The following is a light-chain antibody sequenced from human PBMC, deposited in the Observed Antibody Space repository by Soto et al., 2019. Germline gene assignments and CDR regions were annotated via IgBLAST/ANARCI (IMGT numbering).Light chain of an antibody. CDR2: GAS. Sequence: EIVLTQSPGTLSLSPGERATLSCRASQSVSSTYLAWYQQKPGQAPRLLIYGASNRATGIPDRFSSSGSGTDFTLTISRLEPEDFAVYYCQKYGSSPFAFGPGTKVDI. CDR3: QKYGSSPFA. CDR1: QSVSSTY. V-gene: IGKV3-20*01. J-gene: IGKJ3*01.